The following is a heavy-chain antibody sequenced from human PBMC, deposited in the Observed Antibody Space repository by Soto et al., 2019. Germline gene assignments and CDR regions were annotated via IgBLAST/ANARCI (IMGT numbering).Heavy chain of an antibody. J-gene: IGHJ4*02. V-gene: IGHV3-9*01. D-gene: IGHD3-16*02. CDR3: AKGPAFGGVIATYYFDY. CDR1: GFTFDDYA. CDR2: ISWNSGSI. Sequence: GGSLRLSCAASGFTFDDYAMHWVRQAPGKGLEWVSGISWNSGSIGYADSVKGRFTISRDNAKNSLYLQMNSLRAEDTALYYCAKGPAFGGVIATYYFDYWGQGTLVTVSS.